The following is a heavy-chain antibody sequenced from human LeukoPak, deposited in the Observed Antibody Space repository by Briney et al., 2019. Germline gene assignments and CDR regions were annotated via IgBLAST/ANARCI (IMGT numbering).Heavy chain of an antibody. V-gene: IGHV1-2*02. CDR1: GYSFADYY. D-gene: IGHD1-26*01. CDR3: ARGSGSYFLPWFDP. CDR2: IKPNSGGT. Sequence: ASVKVSCKASGYSFADYYMHWVRQAPGQGLEWMGWIKPNSGGTRSAQKFQGRVTMTRDTSISTAYMELSRLRSDDTAVYYCARGSGSYFLPWFDPWGQGTLVTVSS. J-gene: IGHJ5*02.